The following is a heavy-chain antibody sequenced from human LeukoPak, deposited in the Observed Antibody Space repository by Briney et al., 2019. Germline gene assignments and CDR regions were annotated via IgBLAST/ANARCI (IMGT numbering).Heavy chain of an antibody. CDR3: ARDLTFDY. Sequence: KPSETLSLTYTVSGGSISGYYWSWIRQPPGKGLEWIGYIHYSGETNYNPSLSSRVTIAMDTSKNQFSLNLRSVTAADTAVYYCARDLTFDYWGQGALVTVSS. V-gene: IGHV4-59*12. CDR1: GGSISGYY. CDR2: IHYSGET. J-gene: IGHJ4*02.